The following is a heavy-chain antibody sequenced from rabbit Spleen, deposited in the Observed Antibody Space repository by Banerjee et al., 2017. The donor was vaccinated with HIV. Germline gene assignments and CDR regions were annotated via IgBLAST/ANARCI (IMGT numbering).Heavy chain of an antibody. CDR1: GVSFSSNYY. V-gene: IGHV1S40*01. D-gene: IGHD8-1*01. Sequence: QSLEESGGGLVKPGASLTLTCTPSGVSFSSNYYMCWVRQAPGKGLEWIACIDSGSGGFTYFATWAKGRFTISKTSSTTVTLQMTSLTAADTATYFCARDSVSSFSSYGMDLWGPGTLVTVS. CDR2: IDSGSGGFT. J-gene: IGHJ6*01. CDR3: ARDSVSSFSSYGMDL.